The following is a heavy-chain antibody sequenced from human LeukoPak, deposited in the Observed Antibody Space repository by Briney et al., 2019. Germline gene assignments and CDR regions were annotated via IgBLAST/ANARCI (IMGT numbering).Heavy chain of an antibody. V-gene: IGHV3-53*01. CDR3: AREGNYYDMDV. CDR1: GFTVSSNY. CDR2: IFSGGTT. J-gene: IGHJ6*02. Sequence: GGSLRLSCAASGFTVSSNYMSWVRQAPGKRLEWVSVIFSGGTTYYADSVKGRFTISRDNSKNTLYLQMNSLRAEDTAVYYCAREGNYYDMDVWGQGTTVTVSS.